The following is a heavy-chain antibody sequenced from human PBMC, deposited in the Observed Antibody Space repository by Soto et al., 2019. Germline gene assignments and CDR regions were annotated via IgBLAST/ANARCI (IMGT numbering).Heavy chain of an antibody. Sequence: QVQLQQWGTGLLKPSETLSLHCAVYGESLRGYYWSWIRQTPAMGLEWIGEINHRGTTNHDSSLKSLAIISSDTSKNQVSLRLNYVTAADTAVYYCARGYPRSILSTSLTTSYWFDSWGQGTLVTVSS. V-gene: IGHV4-34*04. J-gene: IGHJ5*01. CDR1: GESLRGYY. CDR2: INHRGTT. CDR3: ARGYPRSILSTSLTTSYWFDS. D-gene: IGHD2-21*01.